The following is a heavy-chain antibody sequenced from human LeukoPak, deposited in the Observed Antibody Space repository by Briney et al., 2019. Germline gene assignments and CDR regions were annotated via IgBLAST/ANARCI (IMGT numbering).Heavy chain of an antibody. Sequence: GESLKISCKGSGYSFTSYWIAWLGQMPGKGLEGLGIFYPGDSDTRYSPSFQGQVTISADKSISTAYLQWSSLKASDTAMYYCARQGYGDYERGPPFFDYWGQGTLVTVSS. CDR2: FYPGDSDT. J-gene: IGHJ4*02. CDR3: ARQGYGDYERGPPFFDY. CDR1: GYSFTSYW. V-gene: IGHV5-51*01. D-gene: IGHD4-17*01.